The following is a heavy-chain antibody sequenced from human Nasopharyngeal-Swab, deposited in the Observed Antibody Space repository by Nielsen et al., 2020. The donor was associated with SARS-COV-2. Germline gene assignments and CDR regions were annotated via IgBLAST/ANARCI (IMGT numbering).Heavy chain of an antibody. CDR3: ARDSSSGWYVGKRGFDY. CDR1: GGTFSSYA. D-gene: IGHD6-19*01. CDR2: IIPIFGTA. Sequence: SVKVSCKASGGTFSSYAISWVRQAPGQGLEWMGGIIPIFGTANYAQKFQGRVTITADESTSTAYMELSSLRSEATAVYYCARDSSSGWYVGKRGFDYWGQGTLVTVSS. J-gene: IGHJ4*02. V-gene: IGHV1-69*13.